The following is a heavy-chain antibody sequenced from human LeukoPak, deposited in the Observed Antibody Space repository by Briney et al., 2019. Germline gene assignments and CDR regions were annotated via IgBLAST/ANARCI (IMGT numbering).Heavy chain of an antibody. Sequence: SETQSLTCTVSGGSISSYYWSWIRQPPGKGLEWIGYIYTSGSTNYNPSLKSRVTISVDTSKNQFSLKLSSVTAADTAVYYCARELGRGAFDIWGQGTMVTVSS. D-gene: IGHD7-27*01. CDR2: IYTSGST. V-gene: IGHV4-4*09. CDR1: GGSISSYY. CDR3: ARELGRGAFDI. J-gene: IGHJ3*02.